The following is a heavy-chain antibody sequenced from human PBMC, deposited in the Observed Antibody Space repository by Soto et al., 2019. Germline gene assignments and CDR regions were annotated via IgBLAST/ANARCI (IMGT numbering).Heavy chain of an antibody. J-gene: IGHJ4*02. Sequence: PSETLSLTCTVSGGSIGSYRWSWVRQPPGKGLEWIASVYYTGTTNYNPSLGSRVTISIDAPGNRFSMEITSVTAADTAIYYCARDTVLTGMFDFWGQGTLVTVS. CDR1: GGSIGSYR. V-gene: IGHV4-59*01. CDR2: VYYTGTT. CDR3: ARDTVLTGMFDF. D-gene: IGHD4-17*01.